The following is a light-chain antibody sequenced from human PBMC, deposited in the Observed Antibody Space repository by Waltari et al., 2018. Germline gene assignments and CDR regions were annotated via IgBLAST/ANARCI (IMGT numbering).Light chain of an antibody. CDR2: YDD. CDR1: SSNIGNNA. Sequence: QSVLTQPPSVSGAPRQRVTISCSGSSSNIGNNAVNWYQHLPGKAPKLLIYYDDLWHSVFSERFSASKSGTSASLAISGLHSEDEADYYCAAWDDRLNGPVFGGGTKLTVL. CDR3: AAWDDRLNGPV. J-gene: IGLJ3*02. V-gene: IGLV1-36*01.